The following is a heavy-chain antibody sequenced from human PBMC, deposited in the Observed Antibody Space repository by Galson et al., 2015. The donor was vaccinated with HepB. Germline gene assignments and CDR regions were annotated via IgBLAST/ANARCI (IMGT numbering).Heavy chain of an antibody. CDR1: GGTFSSYA. CDR3: ARSSGSYYKRYNWFDP. J-gene: IGHJ5*02. Sequence: SVKVSCKASGGTFSSYAISWVRQAPGQGLEWMGRIIPILGIANYAQKFQGRVTITADKSTSTAYMELSSLRSEDTAVYYCARSSGSYYKRYNWFDPWGQGTLVTVSS. V-gene: IGHV1-69*04. CDR2: IIPILGIA. D-gene: IGHD3-10*01.